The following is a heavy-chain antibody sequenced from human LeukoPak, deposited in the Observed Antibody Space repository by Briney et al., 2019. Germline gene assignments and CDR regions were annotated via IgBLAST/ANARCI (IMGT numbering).Heavy chain of an antibody. CDR3: ARGRKYSYGTYHYGLDV. CDR2: ILYDGNNK. J-gene: IGHJ6*02. D-gene: IGHD5-18*01. V-gene: IGHV3-30-3*01. Sequence: PGRSLRLSCVASGFTFSTYAMHWVRQAPGKGLERVAVILYDGNNKYYADSVKGRFTISRDNSKNTLYLQMNSLRAEDTAVYYCARGRKYSYGTYHYGLDVWGQGTTVTVCS. CDR1: GFTFSTYA.